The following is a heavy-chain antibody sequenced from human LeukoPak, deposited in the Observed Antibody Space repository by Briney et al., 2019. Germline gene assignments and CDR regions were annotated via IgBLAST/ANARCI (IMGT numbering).Heavy chain of an antibody. Sequence: PSETLSLTCTVSGGSISSYYWSWIRQPPGKGLEWIGYICYSGSTNYNPSLKSRVTISVDTSKNQFSLKLSSVTAADTAVYYCARDSGYSYGRFRSGGFDPWGQGTLVTVSS. V-gene: IGHV4-59*01. D-gene: IGHD5-18*01. CDR1: GGSISSYY. CDR3: ARDSGYSYGRFRSGGFDP. CDR2: ICYSGST. J-gene: IGHJ5*02.